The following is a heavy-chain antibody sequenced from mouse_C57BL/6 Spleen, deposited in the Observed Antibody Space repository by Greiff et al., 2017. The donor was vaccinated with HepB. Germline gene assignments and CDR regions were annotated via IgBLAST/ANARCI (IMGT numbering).Heavy chain of an antibody. Sequence: VQLQQSGAELVRPGASVKLSCTASGFNIKDYYMHWVKQRPEQGLEWIGRIDPEDGDTEYAPKFQGKATMTADTSSNTAYLQLSSLTSEDTACYYCTTGYYDYYGGAWFAYWGQGTLVTVSA. D-gene: IGHD1-1*01. V-gene: IGHV14-1*01. CDR2: IDPEDGDT. CDR1: GFNIKDYY. CDR3: TTGYYDYYGGAWFAY. J-gene: IGHJ3*01.